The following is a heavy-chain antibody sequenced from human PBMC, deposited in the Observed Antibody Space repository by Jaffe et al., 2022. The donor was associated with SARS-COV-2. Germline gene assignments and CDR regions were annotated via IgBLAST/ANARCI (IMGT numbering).Heavy chain of an antibody. Sequence: EVQLVESGGGLVQPGRSLRLSCAASGFTFDDFAMHWVRQAPGKGLEWVSGITWNSGTIVYADSVRGRFTISRDNAKNSLYLQMNGLTAEDTAFYFCAKGRGRQVALIPDHWGQGTLVTVSS. CDR1: GFTFDDFA. CDR2: ITWNSGTI. D-gene: IGHD3-16*01. J-gene: IGHJ4*02. V-gene: IGHV3-9*01. CDR3: AKGRGRQVALIPDH.